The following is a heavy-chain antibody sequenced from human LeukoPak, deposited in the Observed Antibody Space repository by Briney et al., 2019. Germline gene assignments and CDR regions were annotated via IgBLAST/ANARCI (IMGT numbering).Heavy chain of an antibody. CDR2: MNPNSGNT. Sequence: ASVKVSCKASGYTFTSYDINWVRQATGQGLEWMGWMNPNSGNTGYAQKFQGRVTITRNTSISTAYMELSSLRSEDTAVYYCATNANVRADAFDIWGQGTMVTVSS. CDR1: GYTFTSYD. CDR3: ATNANVRADAFDI. V-gene: IGHV1-8*03. J-gene: IGHJ3*02. D-gene: IGHD2-8*01.